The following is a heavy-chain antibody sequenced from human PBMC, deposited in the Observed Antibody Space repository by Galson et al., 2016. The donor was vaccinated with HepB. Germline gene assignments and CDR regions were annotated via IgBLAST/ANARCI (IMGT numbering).Heavy chain of an antibody. CDR3: ARDSETEAAAGIFLY. J-gene: IGHJ4*02. D-gene: IGHD6-13*01. Sequence: SVKVSCKASGYIFSNYGISWVRQAPGQGLEWMGWISVSSGNTDYAPEFQGRVAMTTDTSTSTAYMVLRSLRSDDTAVYYCARDSETEAAAGIFLYWGQGTLVTVSS. CDR2: ISVSSGNT. V-gene: IGHV1-18*04. CDR1: GYIFSNYG.